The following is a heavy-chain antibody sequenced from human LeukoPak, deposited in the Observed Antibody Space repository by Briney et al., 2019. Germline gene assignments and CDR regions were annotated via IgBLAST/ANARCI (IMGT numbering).Heavy chain of an antibody. CDR3: ARGAYDILTGYYSIDY. J-gene: IGHJ4*02. CDR1: GGSISSGGYS. D-gene: IGHD3-9*01. V-gene: IGHV4-30-4*07. Sequence: SETLSLTCAVSGGSISSGGYSWSWIRQPPGKGLEWIGYIYYSGSTYYNPSLKSRVTISVDTSKNQFSLKLSSVTAADTAVYYCARGAYDILTGYYSIDYWGQGTLVTVSS. CDR2: IYYSGST.